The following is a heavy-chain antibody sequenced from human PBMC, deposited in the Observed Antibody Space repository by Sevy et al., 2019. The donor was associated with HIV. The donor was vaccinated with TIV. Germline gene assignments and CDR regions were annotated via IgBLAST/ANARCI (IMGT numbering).Heavy chain of an antibody. CDR1: GFTFSSYA. CDR3: AKNGYDFWSGSVDY. D-gene: IGHD3-3*01. J-gene: IGHJ4*02. V-gene: IGHV3-23*01. Sequence: GGSLRLSCAASGFTFSSYAMSWVRQAPGKGLEWVSAISGSGGSTYYADSVKGRFTISRDNSKNTLYLQMNSLRAEDTAVYYCAKNGYDFWSGSVDYWGLGTLVTVSS. CDR2: ISGSGGST.